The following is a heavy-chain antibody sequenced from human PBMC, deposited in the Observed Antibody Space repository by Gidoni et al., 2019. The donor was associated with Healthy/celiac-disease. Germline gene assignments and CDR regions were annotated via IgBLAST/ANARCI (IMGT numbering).Heavy chain of an antibody. J-gene: IGHJ4*02. Sequence: EVQLLESGGGLVQPGGSLRLSCAAAGFTFSSYAMSWVRQAPGKGLEWFSAISGIGGSTYYAYSVKGRFTISRDTSKNTLYLQMNSLRAEDTAVYYCAKDRGGYDYVWGSYRSPLDYWGQGTLVTVSS. D-gene: IGHD3-16*02. CDR1: GFTFSSYA. CDR3: AKDRGGYDYVWGSYRSPLDY. V-gene: IGHV3-23*01. CDR2: ISGIGGST.